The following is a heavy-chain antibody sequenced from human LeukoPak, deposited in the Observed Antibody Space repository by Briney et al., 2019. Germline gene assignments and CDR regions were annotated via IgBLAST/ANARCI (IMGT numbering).Heavy chain of an antibody. CDR1: GFTVSSNF. D-gene: IGHD3-10*01. CDR3: ARVWGSGSYFLGRLDY. J-gene: IGHJ4*02. Sequence: GGSLRLSCAASGFTVSSNFMSWVRQAPEKGLEWVSVMYSDGNTYYADSVKGRFTISRDNAKNSLYLQMNSLRDEDTALYYCARVWGSGSYFLGRLDYWGQGTLVTVSS. V-gene: IGHV3-53*01. CDR2: MYSDGNT.